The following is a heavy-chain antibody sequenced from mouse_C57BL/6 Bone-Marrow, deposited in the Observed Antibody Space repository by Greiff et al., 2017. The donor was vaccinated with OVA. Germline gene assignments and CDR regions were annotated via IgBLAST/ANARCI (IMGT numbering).Heavy chain of an antibody. CDR2: ILPGSGST. J-gene: IGHJ2*01. CDR3: ARKVGIYDGYYDYFDY. D-gene: IGHD2-3*01. CDR1: GYTFTGYW. Sequence: VQRVESGAELMKPGASVKLSCKATGYTFTGYWIEWVKQRPGHGLEWIGEILPGSGSTNYNEKFKGKATFTADTSSNTAYMQLSSLTTEDSAIYYCARKVGIYDGYYDYFDYWGQGTTLTVSS. V-gene: IGHV1-9*01.